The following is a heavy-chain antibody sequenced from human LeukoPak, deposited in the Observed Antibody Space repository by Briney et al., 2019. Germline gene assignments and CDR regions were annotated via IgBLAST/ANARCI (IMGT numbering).Heavy chain of an antibody. J-gene: IGHJ4*02. CDR1: GASIHDDH. CDR3: GRMYSSGYYSYFDY. CDR2: VYYRGSA. V-gene: IGHV4-59*12. Sequence: SETLSLTCTVSGASIHDDHFTWIRQPPGRGLEWIGFVYYRGSAKYNPSLESRVTISVDTSKKQISLILKSVTAADTAVYYCGRMYSSGYYSYFDYWGQGTLVTVSS. D-gene: IGHD3-22*01.